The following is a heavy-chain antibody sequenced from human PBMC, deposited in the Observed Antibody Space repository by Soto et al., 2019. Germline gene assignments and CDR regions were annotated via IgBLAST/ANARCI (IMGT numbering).Heavy chain of an antibody. D-gene: IGHD2-15*01. CDR3: ARTRYCSGGSCRAVFDY. Sequence: ASVKVSCKASGYTFTSYVISWVRQAPGQGLEWMGWISAYNGNTNYAQKPQGRVTMTTDTSTSTAYMELRSLRSDDTAVYYCARTRYCSGGSCRAVFDYWGQGTLVTVSS. CDR2: ISAYNGNT. V-gene: IGHV1-18*01. J-gene: IGHJ4*02. CDR1: GYTFTSYV.